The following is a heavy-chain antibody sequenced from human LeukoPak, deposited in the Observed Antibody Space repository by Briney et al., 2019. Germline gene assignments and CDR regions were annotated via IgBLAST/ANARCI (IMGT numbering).Heavy chain of an antibody. CDR2: INHSGST. Sequence: SETLSLTCAVYGGSFSGYYWSWIRQPPGKGLEWIGEINHSGSTNYNPSLKSRVSISVDTSKNQFSLKLSSVTAADTGVYYCARHVHRFEYYFDYWGKGTLVTVSS. CDR3: ARHVHRFEYYFDY. J-gene: IGHJ4*02. D-gene: IGHD3-10*02. V-gene: IGHV4-34*01. CDR1: GGSFSGYY.